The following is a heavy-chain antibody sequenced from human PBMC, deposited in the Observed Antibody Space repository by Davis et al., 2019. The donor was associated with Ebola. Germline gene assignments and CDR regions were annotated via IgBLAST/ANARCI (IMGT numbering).Heavy chain of an antibody. CDR2: ISYDGSNK. J-gene: IGHJ4*02. D-gene: IGHD6-13*01. V-gene: IGHV3-30-3*01. CDR3: ARAFVRQQLVRLYDY. Sequence: GGSLRLSCAASGFTFSSYAMHWVRQAPGKGLEWVAVISYDGSNKYYADSVKGRFTISRDNSKNTLYLQMNSLRAEDTAVYYCARAFVRQQLVRLYDYWGQGTLVTVSS. CDR1: GFTFSSYA.